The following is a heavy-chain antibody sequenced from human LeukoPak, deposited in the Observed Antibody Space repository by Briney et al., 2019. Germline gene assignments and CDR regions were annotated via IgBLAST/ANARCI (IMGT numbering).Heavy chain of an antibody. CDR3: ARSSGAYRSFDY. D-gene: IGHD1-26*01. CDR2: IYYSGNT. J-gene: IGHJ4*02. Sequence: KPSETLSLTCTVSGVTISSYYWSWIRQPPGKGLEWVGYIYYSGNTDYNPALKRRLTISVDTSNNQFSLKVSSVTAADTAVYYCARSSGAYRSFDYWGQGTLVPVSS. V-gene: IGHV4-59*01. CDR1: GVTISSYY.